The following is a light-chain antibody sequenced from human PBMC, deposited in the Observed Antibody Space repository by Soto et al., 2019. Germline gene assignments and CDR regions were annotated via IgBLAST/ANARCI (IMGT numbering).Light chain of an antibody. Sequence: QPVLTQPPSASGTPGQRVTISCSGSSSNIGSNYVYWYQQLPGTAPKLLIYSNNQRPSGVPDRFSGSKSGTSASLAISGLRSEDEADYYCAAWDDSLSGHVVFGGGTKLTVL. J-gene: IGLJ2*01. CDR2: SNN. CDR3: AAWDDSLSGHVV. CDR1: SSNIGSNY. V-gene: IGLV1-47*02.